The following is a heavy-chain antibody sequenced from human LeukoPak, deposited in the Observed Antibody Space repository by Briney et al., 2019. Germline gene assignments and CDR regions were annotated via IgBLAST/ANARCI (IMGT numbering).Heavy chain of an antibody. CDR2: ISYDGSNK. CDR1: GFTFSSYA. V-gene: IGHV3-30*04. Sequence: GRSLRLSGAASGFTFSSYAMHGVGQAPGKGLEGVAVISYDGSNKYYADSVKGRFTISRDNSKNTLYLQMNSLRAEDTAVYYCARDWERGTYGSGSTNLDYWGQGTLVTVSS. CDR3: ARDWERGTYGSGSTNLDY. D-gene: IGHD3-10*01. J-gene: IGHJ4*02.